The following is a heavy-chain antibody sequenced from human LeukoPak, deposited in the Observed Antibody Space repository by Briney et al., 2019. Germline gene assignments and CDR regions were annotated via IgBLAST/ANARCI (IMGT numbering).Heavy chain of an antibody. J-gene: IGHJ4*02. CDR2: IYYSGST. CDR3: ARLSSPRLSFDY. Sequence: PSETLSLTCTVSGGSISSISYYWGWIRQPPGKGLEWIGSIYYSGSTSYNPSLESRVTISVDTSKNQFSLKLSSVTAADTAVYYCARLSSPRLSFDYWGQGTLVTVSS. V-gene: IGHV4-39*07. D-gene: IGHD6-13*01. CDR1: GGSISSISYY.